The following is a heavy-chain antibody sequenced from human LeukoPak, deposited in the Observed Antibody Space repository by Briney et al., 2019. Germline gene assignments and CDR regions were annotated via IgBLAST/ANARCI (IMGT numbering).Heavy chain of an antibody. J-gene: IGHJ4*02. V-gene: IGHV1-18*01. CDR1: GYTFTSYG. Sequence: GSVKVSCKASGYTFTSYGISWVRQAPGQGLEWMGWISAYNGNTNYAQKLQGRVTMTTDTSTSTAYMELSSLRSEDTAVYYCAREGEDGGNSDYWGQGTLVTVSS. D-gene: IGHD4-23*01. CDR2: ISAYNGNT. CDR3: AREGEDGGNSDY.